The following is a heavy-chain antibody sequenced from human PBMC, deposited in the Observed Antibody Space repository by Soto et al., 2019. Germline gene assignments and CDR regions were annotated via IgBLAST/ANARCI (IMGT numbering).Heavy chain of an antibody. CDR1: GFTFTTYY. CDR2: TFGAGTT. V-gene: IGHV3-66*01. CDR3: VRDY. Sequence: EVQLVESGGGLVQPGGSLTLSCAASGFTFTTYYMNWVRQAPGKGLEWISITFGAGTTYYADSVKGRFTISRDNSKFTLVLQTDSMCAGDTAVGCWVRDY. J-gene: IGHJ4*01.